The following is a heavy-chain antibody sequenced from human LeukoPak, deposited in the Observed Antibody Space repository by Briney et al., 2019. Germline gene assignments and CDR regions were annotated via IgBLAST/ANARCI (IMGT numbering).Heavy chain of an antibody. V-gene: IGHV1-2*02. D-gene: IGHD6-6*01. J-gene: IGHJ6*02. CDR1: GYTFTGYY. CDR3: ARGKSRYIGSSSKTPYYYYYGMDV. CDR2: INPNSGGT. Sequence: ASVKVSCKASGYTFTGYYMHWVRQAPGQGLEWMGWINPNSGGTNYAQKFQGRVTMTRDTSISTAYMELSRLRSDDTAVYYCARGKSRYIGSSSKTPYYYYYGMDVWGQGTTVTVSS.